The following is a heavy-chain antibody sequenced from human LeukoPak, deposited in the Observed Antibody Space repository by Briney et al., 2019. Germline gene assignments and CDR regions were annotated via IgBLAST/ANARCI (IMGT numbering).Heavy chain of an antibody. V-gene: IGHV4-59*01. CDR2: IYYSGST. Sequence: SETLSLTCTVSGGSISSYYWSWIRQPPGKGLEWIGYIYYSGSTNYNPSLKSRVTISVDTSKNQFSLKLSSVTAADTAVYYCARARGEYYDFSSGYYRGAFDIWGQGTMVTVSS. CDR1: GGSISSYY. CDR3: ARARGEYYDFSSGYYRGAFDI. J-gene: IGHJ3*02. D-gene: IGHD3-3*01.